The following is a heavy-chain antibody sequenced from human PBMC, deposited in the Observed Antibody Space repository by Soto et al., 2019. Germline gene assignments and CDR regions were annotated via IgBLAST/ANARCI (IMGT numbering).Heavy chain of an antibody. CDR1: GGSVSSGSYY. CDR3: ARDNVDTAMVRFHYYYGMDV. CDR2: IYYSGST. V-gene: IGHV4-61*01. D-gene: IGHD5-18*01. Sequence: QVQLQESGPGLVKPSETLSLTCTVSGGSVSSGSYYWSWIWQPPGKGLEWIGYIYYSGSTNYNPSLKSRVTISVDTSKNQFSLKLSSVTAADTAVYYCARDNVDTAMVRFHYYYGMDVWGQGTTVTVSS. J-gene: IGHJ6*02.